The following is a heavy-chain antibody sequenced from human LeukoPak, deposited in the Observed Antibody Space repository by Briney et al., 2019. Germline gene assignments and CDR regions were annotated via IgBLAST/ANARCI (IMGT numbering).Heavy chain of an antibody. CDR1: GFTFSSYG. V-gene: IGHV3-30*03. CDR2: VSYDGSNK. CDR3: ARGVYYYDSSGSNWFDP. Sequence: GGSLSLACAASGFTFSSYGVRWVRLAAGRGLGWVAVVSYDGSNKYYADSVKGRFTISRDNSKNTLYLQMNSLRAEDTAVYYCARGVYYYDSSGSNWFDPWGQGTLVTVSS. J-gene: IGHJ5*02. D-gene: IGHD3-22*01.